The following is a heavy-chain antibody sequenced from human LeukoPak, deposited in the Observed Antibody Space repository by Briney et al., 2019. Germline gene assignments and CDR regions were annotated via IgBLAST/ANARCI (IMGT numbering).Heavy chain of an antibody. CDR2: IRYDGNRN. V-gene: IGHV3-30*02. CDR1: GFTFRTYG. D-gene: IGHD5-12*01. J-gene: IGHJ6*03. Sequence: GGSLRLSCVASGFTFRTYGMHWVRQAPGEGLEWVAFIRYDGNRNYYADSVKGRFTISRDNSKNTLFLQMNDLRAEDTAVYYCAKIGVATIGYYYYYMDVWGKGTTVSVSS. CDR3: AKIGVATIGYYYYYMDV.